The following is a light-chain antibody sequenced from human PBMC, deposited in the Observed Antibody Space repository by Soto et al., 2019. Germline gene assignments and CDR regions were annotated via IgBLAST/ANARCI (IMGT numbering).Light chain of an antibody. V-gene: IGKV3-20*01. J-gene: IGKJ4*01. CDR3: QQYGSSLLT. CDR1: QSVSSSY. CDR2: GAS. Sequence: EIVLTQSPGTLSLSPGERATLSCRASQSVSSSYLAWYQQKPGQAPRLLIYGASSRATGIPDRFSGSGSGTDFTLTISRLETEDLAVYYCQQYGSSLLTFGGGTKVEIK.